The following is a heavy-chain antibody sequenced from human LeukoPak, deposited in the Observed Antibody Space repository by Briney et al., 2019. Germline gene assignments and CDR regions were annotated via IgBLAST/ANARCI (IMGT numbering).Heavy chain of an antibody. Sequence: SETLSLTCTVSGGSISSYYWSWIRQPPGKGLEWIGYIYYSGSTNYNPSLKSRVTISVDTSKNQFSLKLSSVTAADTAVYYCARVRCSGGSCYYDYWGQGTLVTVSS. J-gene: IGHJ4*02. D-gene: IGHD2-15*01. CDR1: GGSISSYY. CDR3: ARVRCSGGSCYYDY. CDR2: IYYSGST. V-gene: IGHV4-59*01.